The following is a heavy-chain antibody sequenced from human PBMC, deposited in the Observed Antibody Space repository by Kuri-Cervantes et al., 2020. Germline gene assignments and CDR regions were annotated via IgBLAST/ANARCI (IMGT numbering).Heavy chain of an antibody. CDR1: GDSISSDYY. Sequence: GSLRLSCSVSGDSISSDYYWGWIRQPPGKGLEWIGSVYHSGSAYHNPSLKSRVTISVDTSKNQFSLKLSSVTAADTAVYYCARHMGKWELPYFDYWGQGTLVTVSS. CDR3: ARHMGKWELPYFDY. D-gene: IGHD1-26*01. J-gene: IGHJ4*02. V-gene: IGHV4-38-2*01. CDR2: VYHSGSA.